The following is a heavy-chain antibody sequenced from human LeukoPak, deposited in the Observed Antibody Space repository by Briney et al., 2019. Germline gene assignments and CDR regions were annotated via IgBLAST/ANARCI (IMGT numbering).Heavy chain of an antibody. Sequence: SETLSLTCAVCGGSFSGYYWSWIRQPPGKGLEWIGEINHSGSTNYNPSLKSRVTISVDTSKNQFSLKLSSVTAADTAVYYCARGLNGIQLWFRFDYWGQGTLVTVSS. CDR1: GGSFSGYY. J-gene: IGHJ4*02. CDR3: ARGLNGIQLWFRFDY. CDR2: INHSGST. D-gene: IGHD5-18*01. V-gene: IGHV4-34*01.